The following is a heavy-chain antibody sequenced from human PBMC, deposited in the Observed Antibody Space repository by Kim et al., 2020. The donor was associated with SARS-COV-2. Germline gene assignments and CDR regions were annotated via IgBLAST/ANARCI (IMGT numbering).Heavy chain of an antibody. V-gene: IGHV3-48*03. D-gene: IGHD2-2*01. Sequence: ADHGKGRLTIARDNAKNPLYLQMNSLRAEDTALYYCARRYCSTTSCLRDHWGQGTLVTVSS. J-gene: IGHJ4*02. CDR3: ARRYCSTTSCLRDH.